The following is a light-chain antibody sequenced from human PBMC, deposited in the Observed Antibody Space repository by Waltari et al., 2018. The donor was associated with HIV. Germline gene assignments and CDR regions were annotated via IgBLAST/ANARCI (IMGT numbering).Light chain of an antibody. CDR1: RSNIGTNI. CDR2: SNN. J-gene: IGLJ1*01. CDR3: CSYAGSYPSV. Sequence: QSVLTQPPSASGTPGRGVTISCSGSRSNIGTNIVHWYQQFPGTAPKLLMYSNNQRPSGVPDRFSGSKSGTSASLAISGLQAEDEAAYYCCSYAGSYPSVFGAGTEVTVL. V-gene: IGLV1-44*01.